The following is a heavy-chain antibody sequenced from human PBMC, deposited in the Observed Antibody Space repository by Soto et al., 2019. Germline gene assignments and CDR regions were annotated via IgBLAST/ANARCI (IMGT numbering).Heavy chain of an antibody. CDR2: INPNSGGT. CDR3: AGDPLLISSSWSEFPLYYYYYGMDV. Sequence: ASVKVSCKASGYTFTGYYMHWVRQAPGQGLEWMGWINPNSGGTNYAQKFQGWVTMTRDTSISTAYMELSRLRSDDTAVYYCAGDPLLISSSWSEFPLYYYYYGMDVWGQGTTVTVSS. D-gene: IGHD6-13*01. V-gene: IGHV1-2*04. CDR1: GYTFTGYY. J-gene: IGHJ6*02.